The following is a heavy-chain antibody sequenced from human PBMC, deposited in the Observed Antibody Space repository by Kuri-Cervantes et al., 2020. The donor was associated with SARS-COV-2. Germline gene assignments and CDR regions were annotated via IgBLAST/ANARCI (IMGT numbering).Heavy chain of an antibody. Sequence: GESLKISCAASGFTFSSYSMNWVRQAPGKGLEWVSSISSSSSYIYYADSVKGRFTISRDNAKNSLYLQMNSLRAEDTAVYYCASESDSSGYYDAFDIWGQGIMVTVSS. V-gene: IGHV3-21*01. D-gene: IGHD3-22*01. CDR1: GFTFSSYS. CDR2: ISSSSSYI. J-gene: IGHJ3*02. CDR3: ASESDSSGYYDAFDI.